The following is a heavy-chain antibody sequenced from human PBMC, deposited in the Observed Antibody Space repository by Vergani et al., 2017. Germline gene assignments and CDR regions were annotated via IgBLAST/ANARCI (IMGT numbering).Heavy chain of an antibody. CDR1: GGSISSYY. Sequence: QVQLQESGPGLVKPSETLSLTCTVSGGSISSYYWSWIRQPQGKGLEWIGYIYYSGRTNYNPSLESRVTISVDTSKNQFSLKLSSVTAADTAVYYCARLVVPAATAYYYYYYMDVWGKGTTVTVSS. CDR2: IYYSGRT. CDR3: ARLVVPAATAYYYYYYMDV. V-gene: IGHV4-59*01. J-gene: IGHJ6*03. D-gene: IGHD2-2*01.